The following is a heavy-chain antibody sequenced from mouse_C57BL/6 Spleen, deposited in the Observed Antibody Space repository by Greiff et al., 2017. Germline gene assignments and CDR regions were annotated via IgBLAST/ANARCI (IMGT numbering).Heavy chain of an antibody. CDR1: GFTFSSYA. CDR2: ISDGGSYT. CDR3: AKSGGLRRYFDV. J-gene: IGHJ1*03. Sequence: EVLLVESGGGLVKPGGSLKLSCAASGFTFSSYAMSWVRQTPGKRLEWVATISDGGSYTYYPDNVKGRFTISRDNAKNNLYLQMSHLKSEDTAMYYCAKSGGLRRYFDVWGTGTTVTVSS. D-gene: IGHD2-2*01. V-gene: IGHV5-4*01.